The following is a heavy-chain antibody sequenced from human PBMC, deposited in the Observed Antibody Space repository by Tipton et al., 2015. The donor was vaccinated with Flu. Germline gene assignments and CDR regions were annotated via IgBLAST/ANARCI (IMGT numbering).Heavy chain of an antibody. Sequence: GLVKPSETLSLTCTVSGGSIRSYYWSWIRQSPGKGLEWIGYIYYSGGTNYNPSLKSRVTISVDTSKNQFSLMLKSVTAADTAVYYCARLSYYDVDLKNFYFDYWGQGALVTVSS. CDR1: GGSIRSYY. CDR2: IYYSGGT. D-gene: IGHD3-10*02. CDR3: ARLSYYDVDLKNFYFDY. V-gene: IGHV4-59*08. J-gene: IGHJ4*02.